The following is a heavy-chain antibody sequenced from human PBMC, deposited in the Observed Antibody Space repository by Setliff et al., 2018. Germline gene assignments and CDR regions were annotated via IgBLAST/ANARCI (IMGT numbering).Heavy chain of an antibody. J-gene: IGHJ4*02. CDR3: ARGRDFWSGYLVY. Sequence: AASVKVSCKASGYTFTGYYMHWVRQAPGQGLEWMGWINPNSGGTNYAQKFQGWVTMTRDTSISTAYMELSRLGSDDTAVYYCARGRDFWSGYLVYWGQGTLVTVSS. CDR2: INPNSGGT. CDR1: GYTFTGYY. V-gene: IGHV1-2*04. D-gene: IGHD3-3*01.